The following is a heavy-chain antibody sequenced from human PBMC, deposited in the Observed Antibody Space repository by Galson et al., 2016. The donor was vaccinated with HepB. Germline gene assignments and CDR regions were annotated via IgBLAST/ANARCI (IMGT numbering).Heavy chain of an antibody. V-gene: IGHV3-53*01. Sequence: SLRLSCAASGFTVSSNNMNWVRQAPGKGLEWVSLIYSGGSTYYVDSVTGRFTIPRDNSNNTLYLQMNSLRAEYTAVYYCPTRPEFSTSLSAFHIWGQGTMVTVSS. CDR1: GFTVSSNN. D-gene: IGHD6-6*01. CDR3: PTRPEFSTSLSAFHI. CDR2: IYSGGST. J-gene: IGHJ3*02.